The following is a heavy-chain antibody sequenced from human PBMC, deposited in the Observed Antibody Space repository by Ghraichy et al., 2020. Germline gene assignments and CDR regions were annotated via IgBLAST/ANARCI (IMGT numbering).Heavy chain of an antibody. D-gene: IGHD2-2*01. J-gene: IGHJ4*02. Sequence: GGSLRLSCAASGFTFSNAWMSWLRQAPGKGLEWVGRIKSKTDGGTTDYAAPVKGRFTISRDDSKNTLYLQMNSLKTEDTAVYYCTTEGAPRYCSRTSCDVRAGYSYERTVYWGQGTLVTVSS. CDR1: GFTFSNAW. CDR3: TTEGAPRYCSRTSCDVRAGYSYERTVY. V-gene: IGHV3-15*01. CDR2: IKSKTDGGTT.